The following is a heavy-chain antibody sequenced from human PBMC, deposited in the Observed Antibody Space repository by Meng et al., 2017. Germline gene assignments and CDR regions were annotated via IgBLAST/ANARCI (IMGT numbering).Heavy chain of an antibody. CDR2: ISYDGSNK. Sequence: GESLKISCAASGFTFSSYAMHWVRQAPGKGLEWVAVISYDGSNKYYADSVKGRFTISRDNSKNMLYLQMNSLRAEDTAVYYCARGRARYEYFQHWGQGTLVTVSS. V-gene: IGHV3-30*01. CDR3: ARGRARYEYFQH. D-gene: IGHD6-6*01. J-gene: IGHJ1*01. CDR1: GFTFSSYA.